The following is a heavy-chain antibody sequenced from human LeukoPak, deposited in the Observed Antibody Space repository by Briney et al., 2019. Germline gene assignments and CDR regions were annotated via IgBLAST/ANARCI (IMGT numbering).Heavy chain of an antibody. CDR3: ARESSLTVRGVIMNYFDY. CDR1: GGTFSSYA. CDR2: IIPIFGTA. V-gene: IGHV1-69*13. J-gene: IGHJ4*02. D-gene: IGHD3-10*01. Sequence: ASVKVSCKASGGTFSSYAISWVRQVPGQGLEWMGGIIPIFGTANYAQKFQGRVTITADESTSTAYMELSSLRSEDTAVYYCARESSLTVRGVIMNYFDYWGQGTLVTVSS.